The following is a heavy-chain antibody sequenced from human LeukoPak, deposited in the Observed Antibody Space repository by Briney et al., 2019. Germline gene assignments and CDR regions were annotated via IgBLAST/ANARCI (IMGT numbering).Heavy chain of an antibody. D-gene: IGHD6-13*01. V-gene: IGHV1-8*03. CDR3: ARGGLAAAGADY. J-gene: IGHJ4*02. Sequence: ASVKVSCKASGYTFTSYDINWVRQATGQGLEWMGWMNPNSGNTGYAHKFQGRVTITRKPSISTAYMELSSLRSEDTAVYSCARGGLAAAGADYWGQGTLVTVSS. CDR1: GYTFTSYD. CDR2: MNPNSGNT.